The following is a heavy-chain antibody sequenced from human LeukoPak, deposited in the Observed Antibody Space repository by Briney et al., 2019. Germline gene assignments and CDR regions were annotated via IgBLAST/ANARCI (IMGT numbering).Heavy chain of an antibody. CDR1: GYTFTSYY. Sequence: ASVKVSCKASGYTFTSYYMHWVRQAPGQGLEWMGIINPSGGSTSYAQKFQGRVTMTRDTSTSTVYMELSSLRSEDTAVYYCARGQYDILTGYYLNWFDPWGQGTLVIVSS. D-gene: IGHD3-9*01. V-gene: IGHV1-46*01. CDR2: INPSGGST. CDR3: ARGQYDILTGYYLNWFDP. J-gene: IGHJ5*02.